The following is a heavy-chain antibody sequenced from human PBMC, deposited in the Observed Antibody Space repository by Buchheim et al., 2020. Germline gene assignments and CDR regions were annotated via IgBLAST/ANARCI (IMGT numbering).Heavy chain of an antibody. V-gene: IGHV3-21*01. J-gene: IGHJ4*02. Sequence: EVQLVESGGGLVKPGGSLRLSCAASGFTFSSYSMNWVRQAPGKGLEWVSSISSSSSYIYYADSVKGRFTISRDNAKNSLYMQMNSLRAEDTAVYYCARGDPWHYGDYGDFDYWGQGTL. CDR1: GFTFSSYS. CDR3: ARGDPWHYGDYGDFDY. D-gene: IGHD4-17*01. CDR2: ISSSSSYI.